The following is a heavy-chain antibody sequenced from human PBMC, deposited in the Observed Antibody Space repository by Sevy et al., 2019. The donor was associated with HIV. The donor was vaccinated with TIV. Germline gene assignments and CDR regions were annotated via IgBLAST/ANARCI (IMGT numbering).Heavy chain of an antibody. CDR3: AREGYDSSGYYYPYFDY. J-gene: IGHJ4*02. Sequence: SETLSLTCTVSGGSISSGGYYWSWIRQHPGKGLEWIGYIYYSGSTYYNPSLKSRVTISVDTSKNQFSLKLGSVTAADTAVYYCAREGYDSSGYYYPYFDYWGQGTLVTVSS. CDR2: IYYSGST. CDR1: GGSISSGGYY. D-gene: IGHD3-22*01. V-gene: IGHV4-31*03.